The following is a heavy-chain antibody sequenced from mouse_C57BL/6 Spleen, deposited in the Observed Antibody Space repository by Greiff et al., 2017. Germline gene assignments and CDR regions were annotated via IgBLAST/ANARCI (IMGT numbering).Heavy chain of an antibody. CDR1: GFTFSDYG. CDR2: ISSGSSTI. D-gene: IGHD1-1*01. J-gene: IGHJ3*01. V-gene: IGHV5-17*01. CDR3: ARDYYGSWFAY. Sequence: VQLKQSGGGLVKPGGSLKLSCAASGFTFSDYGMHWVRQAPEKGLEWVAYISSGSSTIYYADTVKGRFTISRDNAKNTLFLQMTSLRSEDTATYYCARDYYGSWFAYWGQGTLVTVSA.